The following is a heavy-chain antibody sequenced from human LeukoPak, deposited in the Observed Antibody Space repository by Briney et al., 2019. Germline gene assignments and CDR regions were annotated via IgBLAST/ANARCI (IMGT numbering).Heavy chain of an antibody. D-gene: IGHD3-9*01. CDR2: INPKSGGT. CDR3: ARSPDILTGENFDY. V-gene: IGHV1-2*02. J-gene: IGHJ4*02. CDR1: GYTFTAYY. Sequence: ASVKVSCKASGYTFTAYYMHWVRQAPGQGLEWMGWINPKSGGTNEAQKFHDRVTMTRDTSIRTAYMEVSRLRSDDTAVYYCARSPDILTGENFDYWGQGTLVTVSS.